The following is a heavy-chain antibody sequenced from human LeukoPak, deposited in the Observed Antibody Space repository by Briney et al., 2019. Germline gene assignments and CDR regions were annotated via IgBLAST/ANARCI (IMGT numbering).Heavy chain of an antibody. CDR2: IKSRPDGATA. CDR3: SSGARRGWVPSPPLDW. D-gene: IGHD3-10*01. CDR1: GFSFSSYE. Sequence: PGGSLRLSCAASGFSFSSYEMNWVRQAPGKGLEWVGRIKSRPDGATADYAAPVKGRFTISRDDSISTMYLQMNSLNIEDTAVYYCSSGARRGWVPSPPLDWWGQGTLVTVSS. V-gene: IGHV3-15*01. J-gene: IGHJ4*02.